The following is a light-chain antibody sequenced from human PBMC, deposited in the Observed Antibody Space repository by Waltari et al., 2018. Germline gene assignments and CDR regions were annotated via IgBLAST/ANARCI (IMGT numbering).Light chain of an antibody. Sequence: EIVLTQSPGTLSLSPGESAPLSCRASQTVKTPYLAWYPQQPGQAPTLLIYGASSRATCIPDRFSGSGSGTDFSLTISSLEPEDFAVYYCQQYDISPLTFGGGTKVEIK. CDR1: QTVKTPY. V-gene: IGKV3-20*01. CDR2: GAS. J-gene: IGKJ4*01. CDR3: QQYDISPLT.